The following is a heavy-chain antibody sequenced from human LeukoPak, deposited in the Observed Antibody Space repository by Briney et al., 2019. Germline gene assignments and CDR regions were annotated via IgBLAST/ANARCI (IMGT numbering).Heavy chain of an antibody. CDR1: GFTVSSDY. V-gene: IGHV3-53*01. Sequence: AGGSLRLSCAASGFTVSSDYMAWVRQAPGKGLEWVSVIYTGGTPYYADSVRGRFVISRDNSKNLVYLQINSLRVDDTAVYYCTRAVRTPRYFYYYMDVWGKGTTVIVSS. D-gene: IGHD2-15*01. CDR3: TRAVRTPRYFYYYMDV. J-gene: IGHJ6*03. CDR2: IYTGGTP.